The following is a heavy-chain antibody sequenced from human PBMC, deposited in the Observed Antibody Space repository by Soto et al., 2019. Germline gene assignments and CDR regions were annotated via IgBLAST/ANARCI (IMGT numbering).Heavy chain of an antibody. CDR3: ARERMVRGVGSMDV. D-gene: IGHD3-10*01. J-gene: IGHJ6*02. CDR1: GFTFSSYA. Sequence: QVQLVESGGGVVQPGRSLRLSCAASGFTFSSYAMHWVRQARGKGLEWVAVISYDGSNKYYADSVKGRFTISRDNSKNTLYLQMNSLRAEDTAVYYCARERMVRGVGSMDVWGQGTTVTVSS. V-gene: IGHV3-30-3*01. CDR2: ISYDGSNK.